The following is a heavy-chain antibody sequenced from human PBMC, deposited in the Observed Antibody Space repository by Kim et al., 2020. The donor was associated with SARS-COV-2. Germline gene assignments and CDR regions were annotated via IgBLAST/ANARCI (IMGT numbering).Heavy chain of an antibody. J-gene: IGHJ6*02. Sequence: SETLSLTCTVSGGSISSGDYYWSWIRQPPGKGLEWIGYIYYSGSTYYNPSLKSRVTISVDTSKNQFSLKLSSVTAADTAVYYCARGEYSSSPGYYGMDVWGQGTTVTVSS. CDR3: ARGEYSSSPGYYGMDV. V-gene: IGHV4-30-4*01. CDR2: IYYSGST. D-gene: IGHD6-6*01. CDR1: GGSISSGDYY.